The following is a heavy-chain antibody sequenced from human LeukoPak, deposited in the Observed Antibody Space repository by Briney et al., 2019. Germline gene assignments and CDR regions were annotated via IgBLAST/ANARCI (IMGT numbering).Heavy chain of an antibody. Sequence: PGGSLRLSCAASGFTFSSYAMSWVRQAPGKGLEWVSAISGSGCSTYYADSVKGRFTISRDNSKNTLYLQMNSLRAEDTAVYYCAKDGLNYDFWSGYYPLGAFDIWGQGTMVTVSS. CDR3: AKDGLNYDFWSGYYPLGAFDI. CDR1: GFTFSSYA. D-gene: IGHD3-3*01. J-gene: IGHJ3*02. V-gene: IGHV3-23*01. CDR2: ISGSGCST.